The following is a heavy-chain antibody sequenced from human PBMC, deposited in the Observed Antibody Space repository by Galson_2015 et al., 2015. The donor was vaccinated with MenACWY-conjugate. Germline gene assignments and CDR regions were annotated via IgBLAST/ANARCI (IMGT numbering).Heavy chain of an antibody. CDR3: AKSLGYYFDP. J-gene: IGHJ5*02. Sequence: TLSLTCPVYGGSFSGAFYWTWIRQHPEKGLEWIGYIYYSGSPYYNPSLTSRVTISLDTSKNQFSLNLNSVTAADTAVYYCAKSLGYYFDPWGQGTLVTVSS. V-gene: IGHV4-31*03. D-gene: IGHD3-16*01. CDR2: IYYSGSP. CDR1: GGSFSGAFY.